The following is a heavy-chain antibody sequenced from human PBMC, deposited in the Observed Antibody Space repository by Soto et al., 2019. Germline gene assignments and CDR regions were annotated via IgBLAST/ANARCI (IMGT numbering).Heavy chain of an antibody. Sequence: RRLSCAASGFTFSDYYMSWIRQAPGKGLEWVSYISSSSSYTNYADSVKGRFTISRDNAKNSLYLQMNSLRAEDTAVYYCARALYYYDSSGYQGLGYWGQGTLVT. CDR1: GFTFSDYY. J-gene: IGHJ4*02. V-gene: IGHV3-11*06. D-gene: IGHD3-22*01. CDR2: ISSSSSYT. CDR3: ARALYYYDSSGYQGLGY.